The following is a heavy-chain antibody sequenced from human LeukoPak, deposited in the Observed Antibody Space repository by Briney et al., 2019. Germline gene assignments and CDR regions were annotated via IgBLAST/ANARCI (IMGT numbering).Heavy chain of an antibody. CDR1: GFTFSSYS. V-gene: IGHV3-48*01. D-gene: IGHD3-3*01. CDR2: ISSSSSTI. Sequence: PGGSLRLSCAASGFTFSSYSMNWVRQAPGKGLEWVLYISSSSSTIYYADSVKGRFTISRDNAKNSLYLQMNSLRAEDTAVYYCARVPLVLPFVVSWGQGTLVTVSS. CDR3: ARVPLVLPFVVS. J-gene: IGHJ5*02.